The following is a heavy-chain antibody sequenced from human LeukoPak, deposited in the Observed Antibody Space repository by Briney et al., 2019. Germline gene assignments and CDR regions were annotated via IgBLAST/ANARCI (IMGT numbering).Heavy chain of an antibody. J-gene: IGHJ4*02. CDR3: ARDFFHGHCAGLSCFLLDY. Sequence: VASVKVSCKASGYTFTRCGISWERQAPGQGLEWMGWISANNGDTNSAQKFQGRVTITTDTSMSTAYMELRSLRSDDTAVYYCARDFFHGHCAGLSCFLLDYWGQGSLVTVSS. CDR1: GYTFTRCG. D-gene: IGHD2-15*01. CDR2: ISANNGDT. V-gene: IGHV1-18*01.